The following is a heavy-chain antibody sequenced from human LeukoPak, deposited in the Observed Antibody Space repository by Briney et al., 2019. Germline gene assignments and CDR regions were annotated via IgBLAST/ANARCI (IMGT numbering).Heavy chain of an antibody. CDR1: GGSISGYY. CDR3: VANFDGLVY. D-gene: IGHD6-19*01. J-gene: IGHJ4*02. Sequence: SETLSLTCTVSGGSISGYYRNWIRQPAGKGLEWIGRIFTSGSDPNPSLKSRVTMSIDTSKNQFSLRLSSVTAADTAVYYCVANFDGLVYWGQGTLVTVSS. V-gene: IGHV4-4*07. CDR2: IFTSGS.